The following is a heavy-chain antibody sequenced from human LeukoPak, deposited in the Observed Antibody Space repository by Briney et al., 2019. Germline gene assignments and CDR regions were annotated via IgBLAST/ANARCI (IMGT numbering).Heavy chain of an antibody. CDR2: MNPNSGNT. D-gene: IGHD6-13*01. CDR1: GYTFTSYD. CDR3: ARCDSSSWFANYYYYGMDV. J-gene: IGHJ6*02. V-gene: IGHV1-8*01. Sequence: GASVKVSCKASGYTFTSYDINWVRQATGQGLEWMGWMNPNSGNTGYAQKFQGRVTMTRNTSISTAYMELSSLRSEDTAVYYCARCDSSSWFANYYYYGMDVWGQGTTVTVSS.